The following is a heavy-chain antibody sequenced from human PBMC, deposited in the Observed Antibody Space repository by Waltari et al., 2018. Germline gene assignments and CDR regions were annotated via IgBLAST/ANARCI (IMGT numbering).Heavy chain of an antibody. CDR1: GYTFSDYY. Sequence: EVQLRQSGAELRKPGTPVKISCKASGYTFSDYYIHWVQQAPGKGLQWVGLVDPEDGQAIYAEKCQGRVTITADTSTDTAYLELSSLTSEDTAVFYCATALGDNTSASRPFHLWGQGTVITVSS. CDR2: VDPEDGQA. V-gene: IGHV1-69-2*01. CDR3: ATALGDNTSASRPFHL. J-gene: IGHJ3*01. D-gene: IGHD3-10*01.